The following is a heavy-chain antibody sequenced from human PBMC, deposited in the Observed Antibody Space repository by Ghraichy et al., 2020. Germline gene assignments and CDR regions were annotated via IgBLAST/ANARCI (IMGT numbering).Heavy chain of an antibody. J-gene: IGHJ5*02. CDR1: DFIFRTYN. CDR3: ARGYGSGRNWFDP. V-gene: IGHV3-48*01. D-gene: IGHD3-10*01. CDR2: ISSSSETI. Sequence: SLRLSCAASDFIFRTYNMNWVRQAPGRGLEWVSYISSSSETIHYADSVKGRFTVSRDNAKSSLYLQMNSLRVEDTAVYYCARGYGSGRNWFDPWGQGTLVTVSS.